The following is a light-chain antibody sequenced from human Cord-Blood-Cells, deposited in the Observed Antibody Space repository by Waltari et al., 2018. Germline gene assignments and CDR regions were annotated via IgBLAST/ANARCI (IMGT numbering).Light chain of an antibody. CDR2: AAC. Sequence: DIQMTQSPSSLSASVRNRVTITCRASQSISSFLKWYQQKTGKAPKLLIYAACSLKSGVPSRFSSSGSGTDFTLTISSLQPEDFATYYCQQSYSTLTFGGGTKVEIK. V-gene: IGKV1-39*01. CDR3: QQSYSTLT. CDR1: QSISSF. J-gene: IGKJ4*01.